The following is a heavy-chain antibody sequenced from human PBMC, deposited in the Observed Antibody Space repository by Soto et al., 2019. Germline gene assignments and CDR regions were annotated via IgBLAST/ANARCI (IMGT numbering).Heavy chain of an antibody. Sequence: QITLKESGPTLVKPTQTLTLTCTFSGFSLSTTAVGVGWIRQPPGKALEWLAFIYWDDDKRYSPSLKGRLTVTKDTSKNQVVLTRTDVDPLDTATYCCAHRDTSLETRGELDSWGQGTLVTVSS. D-gene: IGHD3-16*01. CDR2: IYWDDDK. V-gene: IGHV2-5*02. CDR3: AHRDTSLETRGELDS. J-gene: IGHJ5*01. CDR1: GFSLSTTAVG.